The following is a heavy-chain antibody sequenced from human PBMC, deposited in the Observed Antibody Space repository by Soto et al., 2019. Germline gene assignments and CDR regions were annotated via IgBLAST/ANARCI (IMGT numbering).Heavy chain of an antibody. J-gene: IGHJ5*02. CDR2: INHSGST. D-gene: IGHD3-3*01. CDR3: ARGAGSITIFGVAPKMSDRFDP. Sequence: PSETLSHTFAVYDGSFSGYYWSWIRQPPGKGLEWIGEINHSGSTNYNPSLKSRVTISVDTSKNQFSLKLSSVTAADTAVYYCARGAGSITIFGVAPKMSDRFDPWGQGTLVTVSS. CDR1: DGSFSGYY. V-gene: IGHV4-34*01.